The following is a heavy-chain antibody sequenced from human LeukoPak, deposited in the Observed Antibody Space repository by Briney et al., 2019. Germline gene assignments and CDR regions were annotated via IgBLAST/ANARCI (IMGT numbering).Heavy chain of an antibody. CDR2: IKEDGTET. D-gene: IGHD5-24*01. Sequence: GGSLRLSCAASGFMFSSNWMSWVRLAPGKGLEWVANIKEDGTETYYVDSVKGRFTISRDNAKNSLYLQMNSLRDEDTAVYYCAKEGRSLQTYWGQGTLVTVSS. V-gene: IGHV3-7*03. CDR3: AKEGRSLQTY. J-gene: IGHJ4*02. CDR1: GFMFSSNW.